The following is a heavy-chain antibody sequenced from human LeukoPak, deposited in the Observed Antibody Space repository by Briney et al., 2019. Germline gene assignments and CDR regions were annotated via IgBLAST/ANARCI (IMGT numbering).Heavy chain of an antibody. CDR2: IYYSGST. V-gene: IGHV4-31*03. J-gene: IGHJ4*02. CDR3: VRLVGGDIDY. Sequence: SETLSLTCTVSGGSISSGGYYWSWIRQHPGKGLEWIGYIYYSGSTYYNPSLKSRVTISVDTSKNQFSLQLNSVTPEDTAVYFCVRLVGGDIDYWGQGTLVTVSS. D-gene: IGHD5-12*01. CDR1: GGSISSGGYY.